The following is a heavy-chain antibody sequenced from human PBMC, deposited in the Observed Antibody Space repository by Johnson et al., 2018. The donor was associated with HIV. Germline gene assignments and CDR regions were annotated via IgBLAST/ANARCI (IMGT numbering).Heavy chain of an antibody. Sequence: VQLVESGGGLVQPGGSLRLSCAASGFTFSDHYMDWVRQGPGKGLQWVSGIGITGDTYYAGSVKGRFTISRDHAKNSLYLQMNSLRAEDTAVYYCARRCSSSSCSHGAFDIWGQGTVVTVSS. V-gene: IGHV3-13*01. CDR2: IGITGDT. CDR1: GFTFSDHY. D-gene: IGHD2-2*01. CDR3: ARRCSSSSCSHGAFDI. J-gene: IGHJ3*02.